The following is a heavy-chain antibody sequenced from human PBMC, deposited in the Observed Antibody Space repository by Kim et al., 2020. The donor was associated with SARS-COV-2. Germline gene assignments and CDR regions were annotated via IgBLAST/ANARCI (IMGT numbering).Heavy chain of an antibody. CDR1: GFTFSDYW. J-gene: IGHJ4*02. V-gene: IGHV3-74*01. CDR2: IKRDGSGP. D-gene: IGHD2-21*02. CDR3: ARETAVTGEYYFDF. Sequence: GGSLRLSCAASGFTFSDYWMHWVRQAPGSGLVWVSRIKRDGSGPTYADSVKGRFTISRDNAKNTLYLPMTSLTDEDTAMYYCARETAVTGEYYFDFWGQGSLVTVSS.